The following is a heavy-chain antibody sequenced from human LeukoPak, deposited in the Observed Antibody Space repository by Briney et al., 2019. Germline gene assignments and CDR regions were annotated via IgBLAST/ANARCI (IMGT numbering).Heavy chain of an antibody. CDR2: IYYSGNT. CDR3: ARDRNPTIAAAGLFDY. CDR1: GDSINTKNYY. Sequence: PSETLSLTCTVSGDSINTKNYYWGWIRQPPGKGLEWIGSIYYSGNTYYNPSLKSRVTLSIDTSKNQFSLRLSSVTAADTAVYHCARDRNPTIAAAGLFDYWGQGTLVTVSS. J-gene: IGHJ4*02. D-gene: IGHD6-13*01. V-gene: IGHV4-39*02.